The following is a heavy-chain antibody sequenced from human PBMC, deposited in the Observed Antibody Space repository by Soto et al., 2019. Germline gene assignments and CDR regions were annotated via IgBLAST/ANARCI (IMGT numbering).Heavy chain of an antibody. Sequence: SLRLSCAASGFTSSSYAMSWVRQAPGKGLEWVSAISGSGGSTYYADSVKGRFTISRDNSKNTLYLQMNSLRAEDTAVYYCAKALGNIFDAFDIWGQGTMVTVSS. CDR1: GFTSSSYA. CDR2: ISGSGGST. CDR3: AKALGNIFDAFDI. D-gene: IGHD7-27*01. J-gene: IGHJ3*02. V-gene: IGHV3-23*01.